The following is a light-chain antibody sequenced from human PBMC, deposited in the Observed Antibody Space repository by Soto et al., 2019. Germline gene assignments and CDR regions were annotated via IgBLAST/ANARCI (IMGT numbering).Light chain of an antibody. J-gene: IGLJ1*01. Sequence: QSVLTQSRSVYAAPGHKVTISCSGSSSNIGNNYVSWYQQLPGTAPKLLIYENNKRPSGIPDRFSGSKSGTSATLGITGLQTGDEADYYCGTWDSSLSAEVFGSGTKVTVL. CDR3: GTWDSSLSAEV. V-gene: IGLV1-51*02. CDR1: SSNIGNNY. CDR2: ENN.